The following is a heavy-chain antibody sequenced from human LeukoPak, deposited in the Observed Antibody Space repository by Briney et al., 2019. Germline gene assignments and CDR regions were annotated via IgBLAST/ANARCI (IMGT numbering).Heavy chain of an antibody. V-gene: IGHV3-23*01. J-gene: IGHJ4*02. CDR3: AKVGSHTVRAHYYFDY. Sequence: GGTLRLSCAASGFTFSSYGMSWVRQAPGKGLEWVSDISGIGGSTYYADSVKGRFTISRDNSKNTLYLQMNSLRAEDTAVYYCAKVGSHTVRAHYYFDYWGQGTLVTVSS. CDR2: ISGIGGST. CDR1: GFTFSSYG. D-gene: IGHD4-17*01.